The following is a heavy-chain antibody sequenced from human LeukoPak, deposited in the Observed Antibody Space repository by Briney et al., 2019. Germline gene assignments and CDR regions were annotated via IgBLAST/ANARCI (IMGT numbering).Heavy chain of an antibody. CDR2: INHSGST. CDR3: ARDHSWFDP. J-gene: IGHJ5*02. Sequence: PSETLSLTCAVYGGSFSGYYWSWIRQPPGKGLEWIGEINHSGSTNYNPSLKSRVTISVDTSKNQFSLKLSSVTAADTAVYYCARDHSWFDPWGQGTLVTVSS. CDR1: GGSFSGYY. V-gene: IGHV4-34*01.